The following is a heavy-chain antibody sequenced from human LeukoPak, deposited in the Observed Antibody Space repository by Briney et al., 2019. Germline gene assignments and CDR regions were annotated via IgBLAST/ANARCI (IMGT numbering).Heavy chain of an antibody. V-gene: IGHV4-39*01. Sequence: SETLSLTCSVSGGSLSGTTHNWGWLRQPPGKGLEWIATIYYSESTKKSPSLKSRVTISLDTSRNQFSLKLSSVAAADTAVYYCARQGSSSWYGWYFDLWGRGSLVAVSS. D-gene: IGHD6-13*01. CDR2: IYYSEST. CDR1: GGSLSGTTHN. CDR3: ARQGSSSWYGWYFDL. J-gene: IGHJ2*01.